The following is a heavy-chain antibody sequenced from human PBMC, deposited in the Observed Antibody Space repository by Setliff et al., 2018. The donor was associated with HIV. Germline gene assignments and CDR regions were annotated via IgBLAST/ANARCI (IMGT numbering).Heavy chain of an antibody. J-gene: IGHJ3*02. CDR3: ARGPGPAFYNFWSGYYTGRAFDI. CDR2: IYHSGST. D-gene: IGHD3-3*01. CDR1: GGSISDDNW. Sequence: PSETLSLTCVVSGGSISDDNWWSWVRQPPGKGLEWIGEIYHSGSTTYNPSLNSRVTISVDNSKHQFSLKLTSVTAADTAFYFCARGPGPAFYNFWSGYYTGRAFDIWGQGTMVTVS. V-gene: IGHV4-4*02.